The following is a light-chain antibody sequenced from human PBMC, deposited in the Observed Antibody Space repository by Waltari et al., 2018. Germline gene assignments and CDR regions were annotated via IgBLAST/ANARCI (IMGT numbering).Light chain of an antibody. CDR2: RAT. V-gene: IGKV1-5*03. CDR3: QQYKDYPYT. CDR1: DNLGNW. Sequence: DIRMTQSPSTLSASVGNRVTITCRASDNLGNWLAWYQHRAGKAPNLLISRATVLERGVPSRFSGSGSGTDFTLSITSLQPGDFASFYCQQYKDYPYTFGQGTKLEI. J-gene: IGKJ2*01.